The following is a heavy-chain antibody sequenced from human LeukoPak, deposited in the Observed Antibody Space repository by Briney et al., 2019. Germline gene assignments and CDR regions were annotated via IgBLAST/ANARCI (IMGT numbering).Heavy chain of an antibody. D-gene: IGHD3-10*01. Sequence: GGSLTLSCAASGFTFSSYEMNWVRQAPGKGMEWVSYISSSGSTIYYADSVKGRFTISRDNAKNSLYLQMNSLRAEDTAVYYCARDGSGLYNWFDPWGQGTLVTVSS. CDR1: GFTFSSYE. CDR2: ISSSGSTI. CDR3: ARDGSGLYNWFDP. V-gene: IGHV3-48*03. J-gene: IGHJ5*02.